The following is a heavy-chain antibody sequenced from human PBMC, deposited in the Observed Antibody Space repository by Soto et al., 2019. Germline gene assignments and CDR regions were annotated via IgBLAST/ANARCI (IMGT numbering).Heavy chain of an antibody. CDR1: GFSFSGYW. J-gene: IGHJ4*02. CDR2: ISSSSSYI. CDR3: ARDPPYSSGWPYFDY. Sequence: PGGSLRLSCAASGFSFSGYWMQWVRQVPGQGLEWVSRISSSSSYIYYADSVKGRFTISRDNAENSLYLQMNRLRGDDTAVYYCARDPPYSSGWPYFDYWGQGTLVTVSS. D-gene: IGHD6-19*01. V-gene: IGHV3-21*01.